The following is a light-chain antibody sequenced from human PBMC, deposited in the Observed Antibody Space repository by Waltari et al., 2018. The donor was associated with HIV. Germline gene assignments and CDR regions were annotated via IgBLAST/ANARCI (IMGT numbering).Light chain of an antibody. J-gene: IGLJ2*01. V-gene: IGLV3-1*01. CDR1: KLGDKY. Sequence: SYELTQPPSVSVSPGQAASITCSGDKLGDKYACWYQQKPGQSPVLVNYQDSKRPSGTPARFSGSISGNTATLTIGGSQAMDEAYYYRQAWDSSTVLFGGGTKLTVL. CDR3: QAWDSSTVL. CDR2: QDS.